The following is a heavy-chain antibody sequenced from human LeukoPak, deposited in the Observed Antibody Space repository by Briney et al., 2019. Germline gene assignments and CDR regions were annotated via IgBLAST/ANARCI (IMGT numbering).Heavy chain of an antibody. Sequence: SETLSLTCIVSGGSITGLYWSWIRQPPGKGLEWIGDIYYRGNTNYSPSLKSRLSMSVDTSKNQFSLKLSSVTTADTAVYYCARVRDTSGYFYDLDYWGQGTLVTVSS. CDR2: IYYRGNT. CDR1: GGSITGLY. V-gene: IGHV4-59*11. D-gene: IGHD3-22*01. J-gene: IGHJ4*02. CDR3: ARVRDTSGYFYDLDY.